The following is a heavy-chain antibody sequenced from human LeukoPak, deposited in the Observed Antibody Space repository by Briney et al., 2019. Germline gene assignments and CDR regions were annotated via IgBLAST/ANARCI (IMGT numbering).Heavy chain of an antibody. CDR1: GGSVRSYY. V-gene: IGHV4-4*09. D-gene: IGHD6-19*01. CDR3: AGGPAWAGTAFDF. J-gene: IGHJ4*02. Sequence: SETLSLTCSVSGGSVRSYYWSWIRQFAGKELQWIGYIYTSGSTDYNPSLKSRVTIPVDRSRNLIFLNLRSVTAADTAVYYCAGGPAWAGTAFDFWGQGSRVTVSS. CDR2: IYTSGST.